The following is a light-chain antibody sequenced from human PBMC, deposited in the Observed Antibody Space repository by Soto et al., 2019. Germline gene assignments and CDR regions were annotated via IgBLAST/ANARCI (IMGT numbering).Light chain of an antibody. Sequence: EIVLTQSPGTLSLSPGERATLSCRASQSITGSYLAWYQHIPGQAPRLLMYDASSRATGIPDRFSGSGSGTHFILTISRLEPEDFAVYYFQQYRISPITFGQGTPMDIK. V-gene: IGKV3-20*01. J-gene: IGKJ5*01. CDR2: DAS. CDR3: QQYRISPIT. CDR1: QSITGSY.